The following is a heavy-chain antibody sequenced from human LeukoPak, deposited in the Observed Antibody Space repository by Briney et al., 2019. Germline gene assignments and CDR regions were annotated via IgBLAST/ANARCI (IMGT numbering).Heavy chain of an antibody. J-gene: IGHJ6*03. V-gene: IGHV1-8*01. CDR3: ARAILLRGYQLLPSIAARSEPFYYYYYYMDV. D-gene: IGHD6-6*01. CDR2: MNPNSGNT. CDR1: GYTFTSYD. Sequence: ASVKVSCKASGYTFTSYDMNWVRQATGQGLEWMGWMNPNSGNTGYAQKFQGRVTMTRNTSISTAYMELSSLRSEDTAVYYCARAILLRGYQLLPSIAARSEPFYYYYYYMDVWGKGTTVTVSS.